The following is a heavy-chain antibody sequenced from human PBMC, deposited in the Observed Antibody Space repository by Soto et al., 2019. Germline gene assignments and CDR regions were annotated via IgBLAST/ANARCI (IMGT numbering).Heavy chain of an antibody. J-gene: IGHJ6*03. Sequence: GGSLRLSCAASGFTFSSYWMHWVRQAPGKGLVWVSRINSDGSSTSYADSVKGRFTISRDNAKNTLYLQMNSLRAEDTAVYYCARAPKLAVAKNYYYYYYMDVWGKGTTVTVSS. CDR1: GFTFSSYW. V-gene: IGHV3-74*01. CDR3: ARAPKLAVAKNYYYYYYMDV. CDR2: INSDGSST. D-gene: IGHD6-19*01.